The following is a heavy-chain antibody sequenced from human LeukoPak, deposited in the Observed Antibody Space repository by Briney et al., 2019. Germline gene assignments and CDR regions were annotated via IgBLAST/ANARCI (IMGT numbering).Heavy chain of an antibody. CDR1: GYSFTSYW. Sequence: PGESLKIPCKGSGYSFTSYWIGWVRQMPGKGLEWMGIIYPGDSDTRYSPSFQGQVTISADKSISTAYLQWSSLKASDTAMYYCARAVDTASLPFDYWGQGTLVTVSS. J-gene: IGHJ4*02. CDR2: IYPGDSDT. CDR3: ARAVDTASLPFDY. V-gene: IGHV5-51*01. D-gene: IGHD5-18*01.